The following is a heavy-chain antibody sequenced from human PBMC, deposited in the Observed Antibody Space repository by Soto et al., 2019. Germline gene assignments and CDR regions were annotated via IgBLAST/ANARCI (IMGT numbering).Heavy chain of an antibody. D-gene: IGHD6-19*01. V-gene: IGHV3-23*01. Sequence: PGGSLRLSCAASGFTFSSYAMSWVRQAPGKGLEWVSAISGSGGSTYYADSVKGRFTISRDNSKNTLYLQMNSLRAEDTAVYYCAKSLRGGQQWLVLGADFDYWGQGTMVTVSS. CDR3: AKSLRGGQQWLVLGADFDY. CDR2: ISGSGGST. CDR1: GFTFSSYA. J-gene: IGHJ4*02.